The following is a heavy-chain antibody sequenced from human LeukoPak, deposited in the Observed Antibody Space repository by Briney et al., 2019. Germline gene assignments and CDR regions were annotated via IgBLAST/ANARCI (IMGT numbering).Heavy chain of an antibody. CDR2: INHSGST. V-gene: IGHV4-39*07. CDR1: GGSISSGGYY. D-gene: IGHD3-22*01. Sequence: SETLSLTCTVSGGSISSGGYYWSWIRQPPGKGLEWIGEINHSGSTNYNPSLKSRVTISVDTSKNQFSLKLSSVTAADTAVYYCARRRITMIVVVPNWFDPWGQGTLVTVSS. CDR3: ARRRITMIVVVPNWFDP. J-gene: IGHJ5*02.